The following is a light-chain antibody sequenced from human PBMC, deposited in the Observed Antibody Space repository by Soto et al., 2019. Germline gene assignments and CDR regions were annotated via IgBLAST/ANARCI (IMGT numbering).Light chain of an antibody. CDR3: QHYNSYSWT. J-gene: IGKJ1*01. V-gene: IGKV1-5*03. CDR2: KAS. Sequence: DIQMTQSPSTLSASVGDRVTITCRASQSISSWLAWYQQKPGKAPKLLIYKASSLESGVPSRFSGSGSGTGFTLTISSLQPDDFATYYCQHYNSYSWTFGQGTKVEIK. CDR1: QSISSW.